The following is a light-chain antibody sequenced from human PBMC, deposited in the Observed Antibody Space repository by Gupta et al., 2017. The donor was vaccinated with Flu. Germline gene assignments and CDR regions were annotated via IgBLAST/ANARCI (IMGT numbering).Light chain of an antibody. CDR2: AAS. Sequence: DIQMTQSPSSLSASVGDRVTITCRASQSISSYLNWYQQKPGKAPKLLIYAASSLQSGVPSRFSGSGCGTDFTLPISSRQPEDFATYYCQQRYSTPNTFGQGTXLEIK. J-gene: IGKJ2*01. V-gene: IGKV1-39*01. CDR3: QQRYSTPNT. CDR1: QSISSY.